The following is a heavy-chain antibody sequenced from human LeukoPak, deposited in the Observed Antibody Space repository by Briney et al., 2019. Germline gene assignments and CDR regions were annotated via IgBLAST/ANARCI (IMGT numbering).Heavy chain of an antibody. CDR3: AKGPVDAIRNAFDI. J-gene: IGHJ3*02. CDR1: GFTFSSYG. V-gene: IGHV3-30*02. CDR2: IRYDGSNK. Sequence: GGSLRLSCAASGFTFSSYGMHWVRQAPVKGLEWVAFIRYDGSNKYYADSVKGRFTISRDNSKNTLYLQMNSLRAEDTAVYYCAKGPVDAIRNAFDIWGQGTMVTVSS. D-gene: IGHD1-14*01.